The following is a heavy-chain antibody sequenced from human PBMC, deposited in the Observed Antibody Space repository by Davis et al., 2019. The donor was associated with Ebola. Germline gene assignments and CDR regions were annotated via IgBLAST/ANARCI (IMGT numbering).Heavy chain of an antibody. V-gene: IGHV3-23*01. CDR2: ISVRSIT. J-gene: IGHJ5*02. D-gene: IGHD4-17*01. CDR1: GFIFSSCA. CDR3: AKVHPPTTVTTGWFDP. Sequence: GESLKISCAASGFIFSSCAMRWVRQAPGKGLEWVSSISVRSITYHADSVKGRFTISRDNSKNTLYLQMNSLRAEDTAVYYCAKVHPPTTVTTGWFDPWGQGTLVTVSS.